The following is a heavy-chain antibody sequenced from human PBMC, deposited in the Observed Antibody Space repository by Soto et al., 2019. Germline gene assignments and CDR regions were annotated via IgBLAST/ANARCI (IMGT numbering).Heavy chain of an antibody. D-gene: IGHD3-3*02. CDR3: ARDHLRYNWFDP. CDR1: GFTFSSYS. Sequence: GGSLRLSCAASGFTFSSYSMNWVRQAPGKGLEWVSSISSSSSYIYYADSVKGRFTISRDNAKNSLYLQMNSLRAEDTAVYYCARDHLRYNWFDPWGQGTRGTVSS. J-gene: IGHJ5*02. V-gene: IGHV3-21*01. CDR2: ISSSSSYI.